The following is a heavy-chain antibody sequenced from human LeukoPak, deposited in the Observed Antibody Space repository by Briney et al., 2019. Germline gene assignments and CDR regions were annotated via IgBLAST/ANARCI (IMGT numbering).Heavy chain of an antibody. CDR2: INAGNGNT. CDR1: GYSFTTYA. CDR3: ARGSVSVGGDHNFLPFDY. Sequence: ASVKVSCKASGYSFTTYAIHWVRQAPGQRPEWMGWINAGNGNTKYSQEFQGRVTINRDTSASTAYMEMNSLTSEDMAVYYCARGSVSVGGDHNFLPFDYWDQGTLVTVSS. V-gene: IGHV1-3*03. D-gene: IGHD3-10*01. J-gene: IGHJ4*02.